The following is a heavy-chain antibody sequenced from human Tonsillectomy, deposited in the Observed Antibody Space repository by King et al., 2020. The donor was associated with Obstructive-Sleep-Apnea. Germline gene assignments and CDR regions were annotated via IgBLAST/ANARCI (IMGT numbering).Heavy chain of an antibody. Sequence: VQLVESGGGLEQPGGSLRLSCAASGFTFSSYAMSWVRQAPGKGLEWVSALSGSVGNTYYADSVKGRFTISRDNSKNTLDLQMNSLRAEDTALYYCASLEPVNSFDYWGRGTLVTVSS. CDR1: GFTFSSYA. V-gene: IGHV3-23*04. D-gene: IGHD1-14*01. J-gene: IGHJ4*02. CDR2: LSGSVGNT. CDR3: ASLEPVNSFDY.